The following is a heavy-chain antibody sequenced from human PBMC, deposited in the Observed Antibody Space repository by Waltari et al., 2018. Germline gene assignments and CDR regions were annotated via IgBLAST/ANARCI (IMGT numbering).Heavy chain of an antibody. CDR1: GFTFSSYE. V-gene: IGHV3-48*03. CDR3: ARLYYDFWSGHRGYYYYGMDV. CDR2: ISSSGSTI. J-gene: IGHJ6*02. Sequence: EVQLVESGGGLVQPGGSLRLSCAASGFTFSSYEMNWVRQAPGKGLEWVSYISSSGSTIYYADSVKGRFTISRDNAKNSLYLQMNSLRAEDTAVYYCARLYYDFWSGHRGYYYYGMDVWGQGTTVTVSS. D-gene: IGHD3-3*01.